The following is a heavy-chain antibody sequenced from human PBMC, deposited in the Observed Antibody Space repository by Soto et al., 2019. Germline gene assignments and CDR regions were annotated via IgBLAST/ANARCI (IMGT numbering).Heavy chain of an antibody. V-gene: IGHV3-11*01. Sequence: QVQLVESGGGLVKPGESLRLSCVASGFAFTDYYMTWIRQAPGKGLEWVSYISVGGRTIYYAESVRGRFTVSRDKAKISVFLQMNSLRAEDTAVYYCARGTPVTGTENTDYFDHWGQGTLVTVSS. J-gene: IGHJ4*02. CDR2: ISVGGRTI. CDR3: ARGTPVTGTENTDYFDH. D-gene: IGHD1-20*01. CDR1: GFAFTDYY.